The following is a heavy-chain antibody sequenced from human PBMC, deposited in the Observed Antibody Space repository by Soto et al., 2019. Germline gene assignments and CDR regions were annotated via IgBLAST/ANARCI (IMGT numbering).Heavy chain of an antibody. CDR3: ARTPGVITVGGVLVDNYYYYGMDV. CDR1: GGTFSSYA. D-gene: IGHD3-16*02. J-gene: IGHJ6*02. V-gene: IGHV1-69*01. CDR2: IIPIFGTA. Sequence: QVQLVQSGAEVKKPGSSVKVSCQASGGTFSSYAISWVRQAPGQGLEWMGGIIPIFGTANYAQKFQGRVTITADESTSTAYIELRSLRSEETAVYYCARTPGVITVGGVLVDNYYYYGMDVWGQGTTVTASS.